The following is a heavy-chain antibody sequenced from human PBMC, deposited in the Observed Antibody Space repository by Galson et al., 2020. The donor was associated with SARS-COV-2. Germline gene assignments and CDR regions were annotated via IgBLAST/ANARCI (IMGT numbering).Heavy chain of an antibody. CDR2: LYSGGTT. V-gene: IGHV3-66*01. Sequence: GGSLRLSCGTSVSGKYDYMSWVRQAPGKGLEWVSTLYSGGTTHYADSGKGRFMISTDTSTDTMYLQMNNLRVEDSAVYYCARVGVIPPTIDKDAYDMWSQGTMVIVSS. J-gene: IGHJ3*02. CDR3: ARVGVIPPTIDKDAYDM. CDR1: VSGKYDY. D-gene: IGHD3-16*02.